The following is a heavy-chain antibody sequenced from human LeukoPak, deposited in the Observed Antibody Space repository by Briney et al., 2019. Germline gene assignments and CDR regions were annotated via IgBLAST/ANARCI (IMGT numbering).Heavy chain of an antibody. D-gene: IGHD6-13*01. CDR3: ARGAAAGYLYYYYMDV. Sequence: SETLSLTCTVSGGSISSHYWSWIRQPPGKGLEWIGYIYYSGSTNYNPSLKSRVTISVDTSKNQFSLKLSSVTAADTAVYYCARGAAAGYLYYYYMDVWGKGTTVTVSS. J-gene: IGHJ6*03. V-gene: IGHV4-59*11. CDR1: GGSISSHY. CDR2: IYYSGST.